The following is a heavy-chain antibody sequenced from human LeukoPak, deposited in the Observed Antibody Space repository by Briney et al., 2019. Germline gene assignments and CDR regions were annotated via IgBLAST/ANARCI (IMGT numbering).Heavy chain of an antibody. V-gene: IGHV3-48*02. J-gene: IGHJ5*02. CDR2: ISSSRSTI. CDR1: GFTFSSYS. Sequence: QSGGSLRLSCAASGFTFSSYSMTWVRQAPGKGLEWVSYISSSRSTIYYADSVKGRFTISRDNAKNSLYLQMNSLRDEDTAVYYCARVKRMVYVENWFDPWGQGTLVTVSS. CDR3: ARVKRMVYVENWFDP. D-gene: IGHD2-8*01.